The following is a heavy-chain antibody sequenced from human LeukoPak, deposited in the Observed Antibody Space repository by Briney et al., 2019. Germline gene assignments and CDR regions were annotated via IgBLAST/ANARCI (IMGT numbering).Heavy chain of an antibody. CDR1: GFTLSRYW. CDR3: ARGGNLEN. V-gene: IGHV3-7*01. J-gene: IGHJ4*02. Sequence: QSGGSLRLSCAASGFTLSRYWMSWVRQAPGKGLEWVANINEAGGERHYVDTVKGQFTISRDNAKNSLYLQMNSLRAEDTAVYYCARGGNLENWGRGTLVTVSS. CDR2: INEAGGER. D-gene: IGHD1-14*01.